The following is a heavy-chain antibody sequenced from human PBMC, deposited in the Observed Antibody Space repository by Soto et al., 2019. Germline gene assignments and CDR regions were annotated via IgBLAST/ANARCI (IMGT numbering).Heavy chain of an antibody. CDR3: ARAAHYSSPFRWFDP. V-gene: IGHV4-31*03. CDR2: IYYSGST. D-gene: IGHD6-13*01. J-gene: IGHJ5*02. Sequence: QVQLQESGPGLVKPSQTLSLPCTVSGGSISSGGYYWSWIRQHPGKGLEWIGYIYYSGSTYYNPFLKSRVTISVDTSKNQFSLKLSSVTAADTAVYYCARAAHYSSPFRWFDPWGQGTLVTVSS. CDR1: GGSISSGGYY.